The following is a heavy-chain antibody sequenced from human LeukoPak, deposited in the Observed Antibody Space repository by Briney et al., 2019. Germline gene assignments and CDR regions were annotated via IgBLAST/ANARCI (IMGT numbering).Heavy chain of an antibody. V-gene: IGHV4-39*01. CDR3: ARNIVTRPYYHGLDV. D-gene: IGHD6-6*01. J-gene: IGHJ6*02. CDR2: IYYSGST. CDR1: GGSFSSSSYY. Sequence: SETLSLTCTVSGGSFSSSSYYWAWIRQPPGKGLEWIGSIYYSGSTHYNPSLKSRVTIFVDTSKNQFSLKLTSVTASDTGLYYCARNIVTRPYYHGLDVWGQGTTVTVSS.